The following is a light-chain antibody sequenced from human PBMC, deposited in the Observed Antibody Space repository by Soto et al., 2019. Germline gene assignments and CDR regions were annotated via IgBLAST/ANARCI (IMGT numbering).Light chain of an antibody. V-gene: IGLV2-11*01. CDR1: SSAFDGYNS. CDR3: CSYAGNKTVV. J-gene: IGLJ3*02. Sequence: QSALTQPASVSGSPGQSITISCTGTSSAFDGYNSVSWYQHHPAKAPKVMIYDVGRRPSGVPDRFSGSKSGNTASLTISGLQAEDEAVYFCCSYAGNKTVVFGGGTKLTVL. CDR2: DVG.